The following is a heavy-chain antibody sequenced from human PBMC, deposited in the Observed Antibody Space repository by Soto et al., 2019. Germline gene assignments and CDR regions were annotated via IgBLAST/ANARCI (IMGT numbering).Heavy chain of an antibody. J-gene: IGHJ4*02. CDR2: ISWNSGSI. CDR1: GFTFDDYA. V-gene: IGHV3-9*01. Sequence: EVQLVESGGGLVQPGRSLRLSCAASGFTFDDYAMHWVRQAPGKGLEWVSGISWNSGSIGYADSVKGRFTISRDNAKNSLYLQMNSLRAEDTALYYCAKDSRRYGGNSGEYYFDYWGQGTLVTVSS. CDR3: AKDSRRYGGNSGEYYFDY. D-gene: IGHD2-21*02.